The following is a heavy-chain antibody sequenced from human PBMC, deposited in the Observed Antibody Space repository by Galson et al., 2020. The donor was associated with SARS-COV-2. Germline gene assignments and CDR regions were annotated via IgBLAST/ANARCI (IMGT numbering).Heavy chain of an antibody. CDR3: ARPSTSGYSSGWYDPWFDR. CDR1: GFTFSSYA. J-gene: IGHJ5*02. D-gene: IGHD6-19*01. CDR2: ISYDGSNK. V-gene: IGHV3-30-3*01. Sequence: GGSLRLSCAASGFTFSSYAMHWVRQAPGKGLEWVAVISYDGSNKYYADSVKGRFTISRDNSKNTLYLQMNSLRAEDTALYYCARPSTSGYSSGWYDPWFDRWGQGTLGTVSS.